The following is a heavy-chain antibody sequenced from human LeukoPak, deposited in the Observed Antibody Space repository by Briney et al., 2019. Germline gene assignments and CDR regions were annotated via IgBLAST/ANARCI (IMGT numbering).Heavy chain of an antibody. J-gene: IGHJ4*02. CDR2: IIPIFGTA. Sequence: ASVKVSCKASGGTFSSYAISWVRQAPGQGLEWMGGIIPIFGTANYAQKFQGRVTITADESTSTAYMELSSPRSEDTAVYYCARVESYKYYFDYWGQGTLVTVSS. CDR3: ARVESYKYYFDY. CDR1: GGTFSSYA. V-gene: IGHV1-69*13. D-gene: IGHD3-10*01.